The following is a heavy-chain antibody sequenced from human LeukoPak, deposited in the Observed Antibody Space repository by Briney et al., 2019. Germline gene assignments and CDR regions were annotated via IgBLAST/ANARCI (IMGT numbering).Heavy chain of an antibody. Sequence: SETLSLTCAVYGGSFSGYYWSWIRQPPGKGLQWIGEINHSGSTSYNPSLKSRVTISVDTSKNQFSLKLTSVTAADTAVFYCARHSGLEPYFDYWGQGTLVTVSS. J-gene: IGHJ4*02. V-gene: IGHV4-34*01. D-gene: IGHD5-12*01. CDR2: INHSGST. CDR3: ARHSGLEPYFDY. CDR1: GGSFSGYY.